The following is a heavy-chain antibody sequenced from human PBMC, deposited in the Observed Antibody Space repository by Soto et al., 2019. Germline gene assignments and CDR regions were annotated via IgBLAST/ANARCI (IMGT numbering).Heavy chain of an antibody. CDR3: AKGEGWSPDLFDY. CDR2: ISGSGGST. J-gene: IGHJ4*02. Sequence: EVQLLESGGGLVQPGGSLRLSCAASGFTFSSYAMSWVRQAPGKGLEWVSAISGSGGSTYYPDSVKGRFTISRDNSKNTLYLQMNSLRAEDTAVYYCAKGEGWSPDLFDYWGQGTLVTVSS. CDR1: GFTFSSYA. V-gene: IGHV3-23*01.